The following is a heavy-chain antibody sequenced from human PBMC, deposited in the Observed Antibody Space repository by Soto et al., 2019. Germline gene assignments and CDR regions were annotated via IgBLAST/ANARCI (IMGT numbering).Heavy chain of an antibody. CDR3: ATRTPDRGYMGVFDY. Sequence: SETLSLTCTVSGGSVTSDVYYWTWIRQHPGKGLEWIGYTHHSGSTYCNPSLKSRVTISIDASKNQFSMKLSSVTAADTAVYYCATRTPDRGYMGVFDYWGQGSMVTVSS. CDR2: THHSGST. J-gene: IGHJ4*02. V-gene: IGHV4-31*03. D-gene: IGHD2-15*01. CDR1: GGSVTSDVYY.